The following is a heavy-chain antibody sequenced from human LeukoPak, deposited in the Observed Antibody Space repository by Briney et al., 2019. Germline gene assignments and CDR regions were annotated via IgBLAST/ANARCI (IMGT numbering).Heavy chain of an antibody. J-gene: IGHJ5*02. CDR1: GGTFSSYA. D-gene: IGHD2-15*01. Sequence: SVKVSCKASGGTFSSYAINWVRQAPGQGLEWIGGIRPIFGTANYAQKFQGRVTIIADESTSTAYMELNSLRSDDTAVYYCAVRYCSGGDCYSWFDPWGQGTLVTVSS. CDR2: IRPIFGTA. CDR3: AVRYCSGGDCYSWFDP. V-gene: IGHV1-69*01.